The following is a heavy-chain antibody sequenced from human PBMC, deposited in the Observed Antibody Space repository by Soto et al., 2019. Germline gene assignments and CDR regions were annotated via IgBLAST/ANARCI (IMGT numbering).Heavy chain of an antibody. CDR1: GGTFSSYA. J-gene: IGHJ6*02. CDR2: IIPIFGTA. CDR3: ASGNYGSGSYYNAPYYYYGMDV. D-gene: IGHD3-10*01. V-gene: IGHV1-69*13. Sequence: ASVKVSCKTSGGTFSSYAISWVRQAPGQGLEWMGGIIPIFGTANYAQKFQGRVSITADDSTSTAYMELSSLRSEDTAVYFCASGNYGSGSYYNAPYYYYGMDVWGQGTTVTVS.